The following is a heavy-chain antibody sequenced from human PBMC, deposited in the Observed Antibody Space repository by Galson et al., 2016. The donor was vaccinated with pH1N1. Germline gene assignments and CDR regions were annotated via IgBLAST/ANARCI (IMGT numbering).Heavy chain of an antibody. CDR3: TKDTDEMVGSSSN. CDR1: GFTFSNDA. Sequence: SLRLSCAASGFTFSNDAMSWVRQAPGKRLEWVSTVGRSGHNTHYTDSVRGRFTISRDNSRSTLYLQMNSLRAEDTAVYFCTKDTDEMVGSSSNWGQGALGTVSS. V-gene: IGHV3-23*01. CDR2: VGRSGHNT. J-gene: IGHJ4*02. D-gene: IGHD1-26*01.